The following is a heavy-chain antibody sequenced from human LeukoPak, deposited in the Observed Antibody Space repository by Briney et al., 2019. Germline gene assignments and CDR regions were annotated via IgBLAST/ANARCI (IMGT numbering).Heavy chain of an antibody. Sequence: SETLSPTCTVSGGSISSYYWSWIRQPAGKGLEWIGRIYTSGSTNYNPSLKSRVTMSVDTSKNQFSLKLSSVTAADAAVYYCAGGYNWNDVGAFDIWGQGTMVTVSS. J-gene: IGHJ3*02. CDR3: AGGYNWNDVGAFDI. D-gene: IGHD1-20*01. CDR2: IYTSGST. CDR1: GGSISSYY. V-gene: IGHV4-4*07.